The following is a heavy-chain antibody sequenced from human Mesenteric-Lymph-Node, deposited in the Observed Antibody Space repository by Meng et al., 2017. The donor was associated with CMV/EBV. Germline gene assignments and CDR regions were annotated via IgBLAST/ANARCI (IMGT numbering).Heavy chain of an antibody. Sequence: DRVSNNNVAWSWIRQSPSRGLEWLGRTFYRSRWNSEYAVSVKGRITINADTSKNQFSLQLHSVTPGDTAVYYCARDLTIPATRHFGFWGQGTLVTVSS. CDR3: ARDLTIPATRHFGF. CDR1: DRVSNNNVA. D-gene: IGHD2-2*02. V-gene: IGHV6-1*01. CDR2: TFYRSRWNS. J-gene: IGHJ4*02.